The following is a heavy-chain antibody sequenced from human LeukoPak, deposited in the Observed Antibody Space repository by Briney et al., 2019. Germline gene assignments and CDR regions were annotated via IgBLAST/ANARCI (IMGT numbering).Heavy chain of an antibody. J-gene: IGHJ4*02. CDR2: IIPILGIA. V-gene: IGHV1-69*04. D-gene: IGHD6-6*01. Sequence: GASVKVSCKASGGTFSSYAISWVRQAPGQGLEWMGRIIPILGIANYAQKFQGRVTITADKSTSTAYMELSSLRSEDTAVYYCARDSPDTHEYSSSSIPFDYWGQGTLVTVSS. CDR3: ARDSPDTHEYSSSSIPFDY. CDR1: GGTFSSYA.